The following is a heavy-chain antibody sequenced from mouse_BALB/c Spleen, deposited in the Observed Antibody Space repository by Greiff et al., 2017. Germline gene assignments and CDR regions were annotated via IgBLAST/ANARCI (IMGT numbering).Heavy chain of an antibody. Sequence: VQLVESGAELVRPGVSVKISCKGSGYTFTDYAMHWVKQSHAKSLEWIGVISTYYGDASYNQKFKGKATMTVDKSSSTAYMELARLTSEDSAIYYCASDGYYSWFAYWGQGTLVTVSA. V-gene: IGHV1S137*01. CDR1: GYTFTDYA. J-gene: IGHJ3*01. CDR2: ISTYYGDA. D-gene: IGHD2-3*01. CDR3: ASDGYYSWFAY.